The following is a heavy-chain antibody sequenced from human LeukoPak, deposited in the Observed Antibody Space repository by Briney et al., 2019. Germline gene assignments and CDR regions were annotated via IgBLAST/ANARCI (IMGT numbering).Heavy chain of an antibody. V-gene: IGHV1-18*01. Sequence: ASVKVSCKASGYTFTNYGISWVRQAPGQGLEWMGWISAYNGNTNYAQRIQGRVTMTTDTSTSTGYMELRSLRSDDTAVYYCAREGYFGSGIDYYYGMDVWGQGTRVTVSS. D-gene: IGHD3-10*01. CDR3: AREGYFGSGIDYYYGMDV. CDR2: ISAYNGNT. CDR1: GYTFTNYG. J-gene: IGHJ6*02.